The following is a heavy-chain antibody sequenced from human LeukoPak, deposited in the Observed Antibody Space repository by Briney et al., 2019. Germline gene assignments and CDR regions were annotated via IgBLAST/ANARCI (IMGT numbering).Heavy chain of an antibody. D-gene: IGHD3-10*01. Sequence: LETLSLTCTVSGGSISSSSYYWGWIRQPPGKGLEWIGSIYYSGSTYYNPSLKSRVTISVDTSKNQFSLKLSSVTAADTAVYYCARQPTVHGSGSYWYFDLWGRGTLVTVSS. CDR1: GGSISSSSYY. J-gene: IGHJ2*01. CDR3: ARQPTVHGSGSYWYFDL. CDR2: IYYSGST. V-gene: IGHV4-39*01.